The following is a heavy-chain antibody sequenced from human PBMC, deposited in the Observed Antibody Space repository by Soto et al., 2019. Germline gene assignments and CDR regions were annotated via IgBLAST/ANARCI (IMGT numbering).Heavy chain of an antibody. J-gene: IGHJ4*02. CDR1: GGSISSYY. CDR3: AMGGTIVRGVITLAY. D-gene: IGHD3-10*01. Sequence: QVQLQESGPGLVKPSETLSLTCTVSGGSISSYYWSWIRQPPGKGLEWTGYIYYSGSTNYNPSLKSPVTTSVDTAYSQCSRTLRSVNAADTAVYYCAMGGTIVRGVITLAYWGQGTLVNVSS. CDR2: IYYSGST. V-gene: IGHV4-59*01.